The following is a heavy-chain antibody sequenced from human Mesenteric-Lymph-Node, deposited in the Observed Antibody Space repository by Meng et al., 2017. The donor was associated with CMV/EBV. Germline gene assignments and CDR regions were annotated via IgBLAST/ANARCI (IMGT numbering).Heavy chain of an antibody. CDR1: GFTVSSNY. D-gene: IGHD5-18*01. CDR2: IYSCGST. J-gene: IGHJ4*02. Sequence: GESLKISCAASGFTVSSNYMSWVRQAPGKGLEWVSVIYSCGSTYYADSVKGRFTISRDNSKNTLYLQMNSLRAEDTAVYYCAKDLGADTAMDAFDYWGQGTLVTVSS. CDR3: AKDLGADTAMDAFDY. V-gene: IGHV3-53*01.